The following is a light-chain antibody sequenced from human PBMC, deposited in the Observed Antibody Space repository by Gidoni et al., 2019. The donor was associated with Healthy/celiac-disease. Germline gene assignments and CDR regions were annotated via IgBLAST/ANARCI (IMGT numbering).Light chain of an antibody. CDR1: QSVSSSY. CDR3: QQYGSSPIT. CDR2: GAS. V-gene: IGKV3-20*01. J-gene: IGKJ3*01. Sequence: EIVLTQSPGTLSLSPGERATFACMASQSVSSSYLAWYQQKPGQAPRLIIYGASSMATGIPDRFSGSGSGTDFTLTISRLEPEDFAVYYCQQYGSSPITFGPGTKVDI.